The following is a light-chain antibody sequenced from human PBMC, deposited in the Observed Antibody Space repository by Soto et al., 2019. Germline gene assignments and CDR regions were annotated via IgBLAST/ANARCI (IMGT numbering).Light chain of an antibody. J-gene: IGKJ1*01. Sequence: DIQMTQSPSSLSAAVGARVTITCRASQTISTFLNWYQQVPGKAPKLLIHDASRLQGGVPSRFSGSGSGTEFTLTIASLQPEDFATYYCQQTYNTARMFGQGTRVEV. CDR2: DAS. CDR3: QQTYNTARM. CDR1: QTISTF. V-gene: IGKV1-39*01.